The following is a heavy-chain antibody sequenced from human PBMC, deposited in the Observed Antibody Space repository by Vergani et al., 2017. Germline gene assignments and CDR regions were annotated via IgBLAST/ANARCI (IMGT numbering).Heavy chain of an antibody. V-gene: IGHV4-39*01. CDR3: ARHISVVRPSSMTAFDY. D-gene: IGHD2-21*01. CDR1: GDSISTSSYA. J-gene: IGHJ4*02. CDR2: VVYVGRT. Sequence: QVQLQESGPGLLKPSETLSLSCTVSGDSISTSSYAWGWIRQPPGKTLEWIGTVVYVGRTSYNPLLKSRVTLSLDTSKKQISLHLTSVTAADTAVYYCARHISVVRPSSMTAFDYWGQGTLVTVSS.